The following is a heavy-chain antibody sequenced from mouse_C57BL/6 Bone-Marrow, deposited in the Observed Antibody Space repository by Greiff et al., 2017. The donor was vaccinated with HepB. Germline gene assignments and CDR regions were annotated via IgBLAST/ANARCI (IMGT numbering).Heavy chain of an antibody. CDR3: AIKAYYSNPYWYFDV. J-gene: IGHJ1*03. Sequence: QVQLQQSDAELVKPGASVKISCKVSGYTFTDHTIHWMKQRPEQGLEWIGYIYPRDGSTKYNEKFKGKATLTADKSSSTAYMQLNSLTSEDSAVYFCAIKAYYSNPYWYFDVWGTGTTVTVSS. D-gene: IGHD2-5*01. CDR2: IYPRDGST. V-gene: IGHV1-78*01. CDR1: GYTFTDHT.